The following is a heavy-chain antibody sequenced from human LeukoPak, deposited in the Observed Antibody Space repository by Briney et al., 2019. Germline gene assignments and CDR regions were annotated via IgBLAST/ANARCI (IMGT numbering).Heavy chain of an antibody. V-gene: IGHV1-2*02. D-gene: IGHD4-11*01. CDR1: GYTFTDYY. J-gene: IGHJ4*02. CDR3: ARDRDYSNTERGFDY. CDR2: TNPNSGET. Sequence: VASVKVSCKTSGYTFTDYYIHWVRQAPGQGLEWMGWTNPNSGETNSAQKFQGRVTMTGDTSISTAYMELRRVTSDDTAVYYCARDRDYSNTERGFDYWGQGTLVTVSS.